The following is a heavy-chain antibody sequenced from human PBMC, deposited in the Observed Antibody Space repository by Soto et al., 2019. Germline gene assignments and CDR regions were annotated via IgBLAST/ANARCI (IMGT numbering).Heavy chain of an antibody. Sequence: QVQLVQSGGEVKKPGASVKVSCKASGYTFTNYGISWVRQAPGQGLEWMGWINVYNGNTKYAQKVQGRVTMTTDTSTSTAYMGLRSLRSDDTAVYCCARGVGSGSYYNQYNWFDPWGQGTLVTVSS. CDR1: GYTFTNYG. V-gene: IGHV1-18*01. J-gene: IGHJ5*02. CDR3: ARGVGSGSYYNQYNWFDP. D-gene: IGHD3-10*01. CDR2: INVYNGNT.